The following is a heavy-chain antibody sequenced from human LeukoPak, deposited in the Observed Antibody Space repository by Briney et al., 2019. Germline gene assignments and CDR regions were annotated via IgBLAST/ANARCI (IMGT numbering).Heavy chain of an antibody. J-gene: IGHJ4*02. Sequence: TGGSLRLSCAASAFTFSNYSMNWVRQAPGKGLEWVSYISRSSTTIYYADSVKGRFTISRDNAKNSLYLQMNSLRAEDTAVYYCATSGYSSSWYFGWGQGTLVTVSS. D-gene: IGHD6-13*01. CDR2: ISRSSTTI. CDR1: AFTFSNYS. V-gene: IGHV3-48*01. CDR3: ATSGYSSSWYFG.